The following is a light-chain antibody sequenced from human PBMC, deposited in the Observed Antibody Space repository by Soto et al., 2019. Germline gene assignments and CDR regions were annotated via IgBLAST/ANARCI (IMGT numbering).Light chain of an antibody. Sequence: DIHLTQSPSSLSASVGERVSITCQAIQHLGDSLNWYHQRPGEAPKLLIYDASNLHGAVPSRFSGSGSGTNFTLIISSLQPEDVGTFYCQQYGGFPLSFGGGTKVQIK. CDR2: DAS. J-gene: IGKJ4*02. CDR3: QQYGGFPLS. V-gene: IGKV1-33*01. CDR1: QHLGDS.